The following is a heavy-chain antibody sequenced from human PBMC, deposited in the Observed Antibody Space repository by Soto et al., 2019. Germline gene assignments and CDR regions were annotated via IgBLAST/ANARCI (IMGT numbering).Heavy chain of an antibody. CDR1: GFTFSIYA. CDR3: VKGEYYYDSSGYYPFDY. CDR2: ISTNGGST. J-gene: IGHJ4*02. D-gene: IGHD3-22*01. V-gene: IGHV3-64D*06. Sequence: QPGGSLRLSCSASGFTFSIYAMHWVRQAPGKGLEYVSSISTNGGSTDYADSVKGRFTISRDNSKNTVYLQMSSLRAEDTAVYYCVKGEYYYDSSGYYPFDYWGQGTLVTVSS.